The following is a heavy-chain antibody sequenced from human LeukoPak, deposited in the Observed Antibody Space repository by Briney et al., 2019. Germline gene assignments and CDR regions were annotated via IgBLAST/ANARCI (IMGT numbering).Heavy chain of an antibody. J-gene: IGHJ6*02. V-gene: IGHV4-34*01. Sequence: SETLSLTCAVYGGSFSGYYWSWIRQPPGKGLEWIGEINHSGGTNYNPSLKSRVTISVDTSKNQFSLKLSSVTAADTAVYYCARLIVVVPAANYYYGMDVWGQGTTVTVSS. CDR3: ARLIVVVPAANYYYGMDV. CDR2: INHSGGT. D-gene: IGHD2-2*01. CDR1: GGSFSGYY.